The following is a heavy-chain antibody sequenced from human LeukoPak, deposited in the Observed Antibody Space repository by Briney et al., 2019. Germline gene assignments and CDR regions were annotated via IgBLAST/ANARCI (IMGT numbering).Heavy chain of an antibody. CDR1: GFTFSSYS. J-gene: IGHJ1*01. D-gene: IGHD6-13*01. Sequence: GGSLRLSCAASGFTFSSYSMNWVRQAPGKGLEWVSSISSSSSYIYYADSVKGRFTISRDNAKNSLYLQVNSLRAEDTAVYYCARVLAAGTPGYFQHWGQGTLVTVSS. CDR3: ARVLAAGTPGYFQH. CDR2: ISSSSSYI. V-gene: IGHV3-21*01.